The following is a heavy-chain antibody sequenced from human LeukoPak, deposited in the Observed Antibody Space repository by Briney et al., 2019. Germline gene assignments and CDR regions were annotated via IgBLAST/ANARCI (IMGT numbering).Heavy chain of an antibody. CDR2: MNPNTGNT. V-gene: IGHV1-8*01. CDR3: ARDPPQYCSSTSCYTGVDY. D-gene: IGHD2-2*02. CDR1: GYTFTSYD. J-gene: IGHJ4*02. Sequence: ASVKVSCKASGYTFTSYDINWVRQATGQGLEWMGWMNPNTGNTGYAQKFQGRVTMTRNTSISTAYMELSSLRSEDTAVYYCARDPPQYCSSTSCYTGVDYWGQGTLVTVSS.